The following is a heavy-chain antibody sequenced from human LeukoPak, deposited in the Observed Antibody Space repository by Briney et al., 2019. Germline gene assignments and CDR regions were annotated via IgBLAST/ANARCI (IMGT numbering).Heavy chain of an antibody. J-gene: IGHJ4*02. V-gene: IGHV4-39*01. CDR3: ARRIVLVAAGNDVLDS. CDR2: VFYTGGA. D-gene: IGHD2-15*01. Sequence: SETLSLTCTVSGGSVRGDGYFWAWIRQPPGKGLEWIGSVFYTGGAYYNPSLKSRVTISVDTSRNQFSLHVNSVTAADTAVYFCARRIVLVAAGNDVLDSWGQGTLVTVSS. CDR1: GGSVRGDGYF.